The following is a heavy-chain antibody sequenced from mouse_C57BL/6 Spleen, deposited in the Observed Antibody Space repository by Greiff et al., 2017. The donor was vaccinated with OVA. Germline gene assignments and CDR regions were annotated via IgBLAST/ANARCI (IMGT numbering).Heavy chain of an antibody. J-gene: IGHJ1*03. D-gene: IGHD1-1*01. Sequence: VKLVESGPGLVQPSQSLSITCTVSGFSLTSYGVHWVRQSPGKGLEWLGVIWSGGSTDYNAAFISRLSISKDNSKSQVFFKMNSLQADDTAIYYCAANYYYGSRWYFDVWGTGTTVTVSS. CDR3: AANYYYGSRWYFDV. CDR1: GFSLTSYG. CDR2: IWSGGST. V-gene: IGHV2-2*01.